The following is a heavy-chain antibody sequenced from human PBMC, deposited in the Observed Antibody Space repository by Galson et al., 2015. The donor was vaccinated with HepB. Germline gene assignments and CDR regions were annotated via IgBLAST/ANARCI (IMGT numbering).Heavy chain of an antibody. D-gene: IGHD4/OR15-4a*01. J-gene: IGHJ4*02. CDR3: ARDRDYRFDY. Sequence: QSGAEVKEPGASVKVSCKASGYTFTTNGISWVRQAPGQGLEWMGWISANSGNTKYAQNLQGRVTLTRDTSTSTAYLELRSLRSDDTAAYYCARDRDYRFDYWGQGTLVTVSS. CDR2: ISANSGNT. V-gene: IGHV1-18*04. CDR1: GYTFTTNG.